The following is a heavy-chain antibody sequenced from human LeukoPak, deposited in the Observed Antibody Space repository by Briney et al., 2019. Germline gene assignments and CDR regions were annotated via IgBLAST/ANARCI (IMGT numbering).Heavy chain of an antibody. V-gene: IGHV3-53*05. CDR3: AKKKQLGTGDAFDI. D-gene: IGHD5-18*01. CDR2: IYRGGTT. J-gene: IGHJ3*02. Sequence: PGGSLRLSCAASGFTVSSNYMSWVRQAPGKGLEWVSVIYRGGTTYYTDSVRGRFTISRDDSKNTLYLQMDSLRAEDTAVYYCAKKKQLGTGDAFDIWGQGTMVTVSS. CDR1: GFTVSSNY.